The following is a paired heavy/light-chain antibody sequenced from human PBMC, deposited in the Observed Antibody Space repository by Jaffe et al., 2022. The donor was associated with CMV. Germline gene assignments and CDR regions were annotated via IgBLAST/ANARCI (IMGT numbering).Heavy chain of an antibody. CDR3: ARPGLAYCGGDCELDGVDY. CDR2: IYYSGST. CDR1: GGSISSSSYY. V-gene: IGHV4-39*01. J-gene: IGHJ4*02. D-gene: IGHD2-21*02. Sequence: QLQLQESGPGLVKPSETLSLTCTVSGGSISSSSYYWGWIRQPPGKGLEWIGSIYYSGSTYYNPSLKSRVTISVDTSKNQFSLKLSSVTAADTAVYYCARPGLAYCGGDCELDGVDYWGQGTLVTVSS.
Light chain of an antibody. Sequence: SYELTQPPSVSVSPGQTARITCSGDALPKQYAYWYQQKPGQAPVLVIYKDSERPSGIPERFSGSSSGTTVTLTISGVQAEDEADYYCQSADSSGTSWVFGGGTKLTVL. V-gene: IGLV3-25*03. CDR3: QSADSSGTSWV. J-gene: IGLJ3*02. CDR1: ALPKQY. CDR2: KDS.